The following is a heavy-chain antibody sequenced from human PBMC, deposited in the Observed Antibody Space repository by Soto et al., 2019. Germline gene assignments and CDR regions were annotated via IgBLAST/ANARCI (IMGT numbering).Heavy chain of an antibody. CDR2: IYYSGST. CDR1: GGSISSYS. CDR3: ARATSDDYGDSNFDY. Sequence: SETLSLTCTVSGGSISSYSWTWIRQPPGKGLEWIGYIYYSGSTIYNPSLKSRVTISVDTSKNQFSLKLSSVTAAVTAVYYCARATSDDYGDSNFDYWGQGTLVTVSS. V-gene: IGHV4-59*01. D-gene: IGHD4-17*01. J-gene: IGHJ4*02.